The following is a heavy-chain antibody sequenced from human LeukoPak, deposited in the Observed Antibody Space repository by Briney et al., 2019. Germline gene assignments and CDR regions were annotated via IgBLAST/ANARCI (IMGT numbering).Heavy chain of an antibody. Sequence: GGSLRLSCAASGFTFSSYSMNWVRQAPGKGLEWVSSISSSSSYIYYADSVKGRFTISRDNAKNSLYLQMNSLRAEDTAVYYCARGRIAAAYQGGPDYWGQGTPVTVSS. V-gene: IGHV3-21*01. CDR2: ISSSSSYI. D-gene: IGHD6-13*01. J-gene: IGHJ4*02. CDR1: GFTFSSYS. CDR3: ARGRIAAAYQGGPDY.